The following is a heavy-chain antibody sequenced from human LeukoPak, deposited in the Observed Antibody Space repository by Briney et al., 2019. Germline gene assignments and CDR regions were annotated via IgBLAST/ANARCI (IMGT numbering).Heavy chain of an antibody. CDR3: ARGGVYSSSVFTGGGDY. V-gene: IGHV1-69*04. CDR1: GGTFSSYA. J-gene: IGHJ4*02. D-gene: IGHD6-6*01. CDR2: IIPILGIA. Sequence: SVKVSCKASGGTFSSYAISWVRQAPGQGLEWMGRIIPILGIANYAQKFQGRVTITADKSTSTAYMELSSLRSEDTAVYYCARGGVYSSSVFTGGGDYWGQGTLVTVSS.